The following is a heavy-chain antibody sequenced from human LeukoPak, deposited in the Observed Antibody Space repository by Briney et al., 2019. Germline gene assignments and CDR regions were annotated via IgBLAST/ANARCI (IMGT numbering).Heavy chain of an antibody. J-gene: IGHJ5*02. CDR3: ARPFVP. D-gene: IGHD3-3*01. CDR1: GFTFSSYA. V-gene: IGHV3-30-3*01. CDR2: ISYDGSNK. Sequence: GGSLRLSCAASGFTFSSYAMHWVRQAPGKGLEWVAVISYDGSNKYYADSVKGRFTISRDNSKNTLYLQMNSLRAEDTAVYYCARPFVPWGQGTLVTVSS.